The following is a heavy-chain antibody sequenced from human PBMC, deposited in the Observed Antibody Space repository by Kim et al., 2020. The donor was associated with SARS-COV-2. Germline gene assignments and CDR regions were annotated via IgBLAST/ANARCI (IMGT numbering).Heavy chain of an antibody. CDR3: ARVNKWTTAADP. CDR2: IIPIFGTA. D-gene: IGHD4-17*01. V-gene: IGHV1-69*13. Sequence: SVKVSCKASGGTFSSYAISWVRQAPGQGLEWMGGIIPIFGTANYAQKFQGRVTITADESTSTAYMELSSLRSEDTAVYYCARVNKWTTAADPWGQGTLVTVSS. CDR1: GGTFSSYA. J-gene: IGHJ5*02.